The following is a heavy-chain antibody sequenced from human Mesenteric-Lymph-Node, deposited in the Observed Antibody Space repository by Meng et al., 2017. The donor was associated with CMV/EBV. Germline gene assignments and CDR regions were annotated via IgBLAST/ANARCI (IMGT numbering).Heavy chain of an antibody. V-gene: IGHV3-23*01. CDR1: GFTFSSYA. CDR3: VKDGPIDYDFWSGYPDY. D-gene: IGHD3-3*01. CDR2: IDGGGGRT. J-gene: IGHJ4*02. Sequence: GESLKISCAASGFTFSSYAMSWVRQAPGKGLDWVSSIDGGGGRTYYADSVRGRFTIFRDNSKNTLYLQMNSLRVEDTAVYYCVKDGPIDYDFWSGYPDYWGQGTLVTVSS.